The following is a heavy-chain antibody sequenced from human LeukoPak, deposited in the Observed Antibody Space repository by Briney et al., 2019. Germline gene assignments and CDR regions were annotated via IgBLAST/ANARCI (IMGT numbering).Heavy chain of an antibody. CDR3: ARAQTTYYDSSGYYYIFDY. Sequence: PSETLSLTCTVSGYSISSGYYWGWIRQPPGKGLEWIGSIYHSGSTYYNPSLKSRVTISVDTSKNQFSLKLSSVTAADTAVYYCARAQTTYYDSSGYYYIFDYWGQGTLVTVSS. CDR2: IYHSGST. V-gene: IGHV4-38-2*02. D-gene: IGHD3-22*01. J-gene: IGHJ4*02. CDR1: GYSISSGYY.